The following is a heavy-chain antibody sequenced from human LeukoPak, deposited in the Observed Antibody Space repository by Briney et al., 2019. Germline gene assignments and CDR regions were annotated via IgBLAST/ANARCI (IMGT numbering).Heavy chain of an antibody. J-gene: IGHJ5*02. D-gene: IGHD3-3*01. CDR3: ARQDFGVVTNPGHNWFDP. CDR1: GFTFSSYS. Sequence: GGSLRLSCAASGFTFSSYSMNWVRQAPGKGLEWVSSISSSSSYIYYADSVKGRFTISRDNAKNSLYLQMNSLRAQDTAVYSCARQDFGVVTNPGHNWFDPWGQGTLVTVSS. CDR2: ISSSSSYI. V-gene: IGHV3-21*01.